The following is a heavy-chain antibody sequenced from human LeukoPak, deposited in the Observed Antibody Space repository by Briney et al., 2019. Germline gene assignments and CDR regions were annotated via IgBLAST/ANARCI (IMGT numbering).Heavy chain of an antibody. J-gene: IGHJ4*02. CDR3: ARGRGGGATLYFDY. V-gene: IGHV3-48*03. CDR1: GFTFSSYE. Sequence: GGSLRLSCAASGFTFSSYEMNWVRQAPGKGLEWVSYISSSGSTIYCADSVKGRFTISRDNAKNSLYLQMNSLRAEDTAVYYCARGRGGGATLYFDYWGQGTLVTVSS. D-gene: IGHD1-26*01. CDR2: ISSSGSTI.